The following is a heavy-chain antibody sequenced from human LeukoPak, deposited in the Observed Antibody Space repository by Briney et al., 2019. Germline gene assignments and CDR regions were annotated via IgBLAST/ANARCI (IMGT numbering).Heavy chain of an antibody. V-gene: IGHV4-39*01. J-gene: IGHJ4*02. CDR3: ARLVDSSGYYDGTFDY. D-gene: IGHD3-22*01. Sequence: PSETLSLTCTVSGGSISSSSYYWGWIRQPPGQGLEWIGSIYYSGSTYYTPSLKSRVTISVDTSKNQFSLKLSSVTAADTAVYYCARLVDSSGYYDGTFDYWGQGTLVTVSS. CDR2: IYYSGST. CDR1: GGSISSSSYY.